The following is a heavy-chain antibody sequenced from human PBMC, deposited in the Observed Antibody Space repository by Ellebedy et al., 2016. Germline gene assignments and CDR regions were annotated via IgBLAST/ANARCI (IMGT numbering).Heavy chain of an antibody. J-gene: IGHJ5*02. D-gene: IGHD5-12*01. CDR1: GGSVSSSNYY. Sequence: SDTLSLTXTISGGSVSSSNYYWSWIRQHPGKGLEWIGYINNNGRTYYNLSLRSRVTISVDTSKSQFSLRLSSVTAAETAVYYCARAFIGYDGYDQTSRGANWFDPWGQGTLVTVSS. CDR3: ARAFIGYDGYDQTSRGANWFDP. CDR2: INNNGRT. V-gene: IGHV4-31*03.